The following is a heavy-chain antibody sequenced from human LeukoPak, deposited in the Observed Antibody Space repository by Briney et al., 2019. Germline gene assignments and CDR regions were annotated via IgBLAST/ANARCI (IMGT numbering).Heavy chain of an antibody. J-gene: IGHJ5*02. V-gene: IGHV3-30*02. Sequence: GGSLRLSCAASGFTFSTYGMHWVRQAPGKGLEWVAFIPYDGDNKYYADSVKGRFTISRDNSKNTLYLQMNSLRPEDTAVYYCVTRIREMVGPWGQGTLVTVSS. CDR3: VTRIREMVGP. CDR1: GFTFSTYG. D-gene: IGHD3-10*01. CDR2: IPYDGDNK.